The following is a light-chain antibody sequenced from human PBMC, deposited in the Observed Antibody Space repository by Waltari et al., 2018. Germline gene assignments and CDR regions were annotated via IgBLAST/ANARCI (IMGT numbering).Light chain of an antibody. CDR3: SSYRTTNTWV. V-gene: IGLV2-14*01. CDR1: SSDVGGYNY. J-gene: IGLJ3*02. Sequence: QSALTQPASVSGSPGQSITISCTGTSSDVGGYNYVSWYQQRPGKAPKLIIYEVNNRPSGVSTPLSGSKSGQTASLTISGLQPEDEADYYCSSYRTTNTWVFGGGTKLTVL. CDR2: EVN.